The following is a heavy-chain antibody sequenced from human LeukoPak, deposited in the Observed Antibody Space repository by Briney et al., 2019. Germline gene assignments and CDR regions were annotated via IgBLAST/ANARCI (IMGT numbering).Heavy chain of an antibody. V-gene: IGHV1-69*13. J-gene: IGHJ6*03. D-gene: IGHD6-13*01. Sequence: GASVKVSCKASGYTFTSYAISWVRQAPGQGLEWMGGIIPIFGTANYAQKFQGRVTITADESTSTAYMELSSLRSEDTAVYYCARGGPPLEYNSSWYAHYYYMDVWGKGTTVTISS. CDR1: GYTFTSYA. CDR3: ARGGPPLEYNSSWYAHYYYMDV. CDR2: IIPIFGTA.